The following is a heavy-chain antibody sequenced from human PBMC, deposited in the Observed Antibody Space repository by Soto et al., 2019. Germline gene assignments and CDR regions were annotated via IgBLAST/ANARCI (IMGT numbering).Heavy chain of an antibody. CDR3: ARSQYQLLYIPVGYYFDY. CDR1: GGSFSGYY. D-gene: IGHD2-2*02. Sequence: PSETLSLTCAVYGGSFSGYYWSWIRQPPGKGLEWIGEINHSGSTNYNPSLKSRVTISVDTSKNQFSLKLSSVTAADTAVYYCARSQYQLLYIPVGYYFDYWGQGTLVTV. J-gene: IGHJ4*02. CDR2: INHSGST. V-gene: IGHV4-34*01.